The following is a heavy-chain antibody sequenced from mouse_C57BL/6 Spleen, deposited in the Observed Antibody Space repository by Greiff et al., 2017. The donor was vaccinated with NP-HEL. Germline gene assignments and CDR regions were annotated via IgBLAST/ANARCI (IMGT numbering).Heavy chain of an antibody. CDR3: ARALYGSSFAY. CDR1: GYTFTDYY. V-gene: IGHV1-26*01. J-gene: IGHJ3*01. D-gene: IGHD1-1*01. CDR2: INPNNGGT. Sequence: EVQLQQSGPELVKPGASVKISCKASGYTFTDYYMNWVTQSHGKSLEWIGDINPNNGGTSYNQKFKGKATLTVDKSSSTAYMELRSLTSEDSAVYYCARALYGSSFAYWGQGTLVTVSA.